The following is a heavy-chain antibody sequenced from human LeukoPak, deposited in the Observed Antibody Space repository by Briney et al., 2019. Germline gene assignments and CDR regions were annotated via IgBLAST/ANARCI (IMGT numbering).Heavy chain of an antibody. Sequence: GGSLRLSWAASGFTFGDYYMSWVRQPPGKGLEWVAYISSSGSTIYYADSVEGRFTISRDNAKNSLYLQMNSLRAEDTAVYYCARDRYYDSSGYFGYWGQGTLVTVSS. V-gene: IGHV3-11*01. J-gene: IGHJ4*02. CDR3: ARDRYYDSSGYFGY. CDR1: GFTFGDYY. D-gene: IGHD3-22*01. CDR2: ISSSGSTI.